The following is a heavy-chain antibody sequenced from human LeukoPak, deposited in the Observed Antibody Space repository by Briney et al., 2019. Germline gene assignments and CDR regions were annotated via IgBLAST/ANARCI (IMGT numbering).Heavy chain of an antibody. V-gene: IGHV4-39*07. CDR1: SGSISTSNYY. CDR2: IFYSGST. D-gene: IGHD3-22*01. J-gene: IGHJ4*02. CDR3: ARGAPSYYYDSSGPFDY. Sequence: PSETLSLTCTVSSGSISTSNYYWGWVRQPPGKALEWIGNIFYSGSTYYSPSLKSRVTISLDTSRNQFSLKLNSVTAADTAVYYCARGAPSYYYDSSGPFDYWGQGTLVTVSS.